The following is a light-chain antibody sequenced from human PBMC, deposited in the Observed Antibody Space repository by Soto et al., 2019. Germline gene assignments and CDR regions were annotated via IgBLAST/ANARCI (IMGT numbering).Light chain of an antibody. CDR1: SSDIGAYNF. J-gene: IGLJ2*01. Sequence: QSALTQPASVSGSPGQSITISCTGTSSDIGAYNFVSWYQQHPGKAPKLTLYDVNIRPSGVSNRFSGSKSGSTSSLTISGLQAEDEADYYCTSWTTSTTMIFGGGTKVTVL. V-gene: IGLV2-14*03. CDR2: DVN. CDR3: TSWTTSTTMI.